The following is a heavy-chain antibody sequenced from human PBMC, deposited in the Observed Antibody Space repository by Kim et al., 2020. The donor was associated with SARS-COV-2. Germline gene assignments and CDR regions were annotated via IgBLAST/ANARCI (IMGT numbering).Heavy chain of an antibody. CDR2: IYHNGIT. Sequence: SETLSLTCTVSGHSISSGYFWGWIRQPPGKGLEWIGSIYHNGITYYNPSLKSRVTISVDTSKDQFSLKLSSVTAADTAVYYCARRAGASRYWYFDLWGRGTRVTVSS. CDR1: GHSISSGYF. D-gene: IGHD1-26*01. J-gene: IGHJ2*01. CDR3: ARRAGASRYWYFDL. V-gene: IGHV4-38-2*02.